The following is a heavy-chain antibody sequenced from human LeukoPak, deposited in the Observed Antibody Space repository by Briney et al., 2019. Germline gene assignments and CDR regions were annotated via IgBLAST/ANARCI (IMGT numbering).Heavy chain of an antibody. CDR3: ARVEMVWGVIITPYFDY. CDR2: IIPILGIA. J-gene: IGHJ4*02. V-gene: IGHV1-69*04. CDR1: GGTFSSYA. D-gene: IGHD3-10*01. Sequence: ASVKVSCKASGGTFSSYAISWVRQAPGQGLEWMGRIIPILGIANYAQKFQGRVTITADKSTSTAYMELSSLRSEDTTVYYFARVEMVWGVIITPYFDYWGQGTLVTVSS.